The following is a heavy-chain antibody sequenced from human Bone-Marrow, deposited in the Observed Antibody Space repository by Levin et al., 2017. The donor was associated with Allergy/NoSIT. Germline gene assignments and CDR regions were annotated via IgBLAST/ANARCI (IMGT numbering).Heavy chain of an antibody. D-gene: IGHD2-2*01. V-gene: IGHV1-18*01. J-gene: IGHJ4*02. Sequence: VASVKVSCKTSGYNFPSYGISWVRQAPGQGLEWMGWISGFNGQTHYGQKFQGRVIMTIDTSTSTAYMELRNLRSDDTDIYYCARDKGYCTTTSCFSLDRWGQGSLVVVSS. CDR2: ISGFNGQT. CDR1: GYNFPSYG. CDR3: ARDKGYCTTTSCFSLDR.